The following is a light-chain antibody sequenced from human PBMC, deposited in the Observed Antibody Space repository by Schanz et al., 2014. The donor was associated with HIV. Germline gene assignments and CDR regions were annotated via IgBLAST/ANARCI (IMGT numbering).Light chain of an antibody. CDR3: CSFGGTSP. CDR1: SSNIGAGYD. Sequence: QSVLTQPPSVSGAPGQRVTISCTGSSSNIGAGYDVHWYQQLPGTAPKLLIYGNNNRPSGVPDRFSGSKSGTSASLAITGLQADDEADYYCCSFGGTSPFGGGTKLTVL. V-gene: IGLV1-40*01. CDR2: GNN. J-gene: IGLJ3*02.